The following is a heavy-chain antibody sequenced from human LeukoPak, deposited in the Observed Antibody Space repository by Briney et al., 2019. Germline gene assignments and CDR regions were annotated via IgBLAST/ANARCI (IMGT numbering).Heavy chain of an antibody. Sequence: SETLSLTCTVSGGSISSYYWSWIRQPPGKGLEWIGYIYYSGSTNYNPSLKSRVTISVDTSKNQFSLKLSSVTAADTAVYYCATIAVAGHFDYWGQGTLVTVSS. D-gene: IGHD6-19*01. J-gene: IGHJ4*02. CDR1: GGSISSYY. CDR2: IYYSGST. CDR3: ATIAVAGHFDY. V-gene: IGHV4-59*08.